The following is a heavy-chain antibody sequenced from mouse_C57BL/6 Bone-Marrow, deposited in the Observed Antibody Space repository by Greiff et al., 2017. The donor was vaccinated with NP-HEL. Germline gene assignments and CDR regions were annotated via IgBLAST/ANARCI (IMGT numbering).Heavy chain of an antibody. Sequence: EVKLQESGPELVKPGASVKMSCKASGYTFNDYYMHWVKQSHGKSLEWIGYINPNNGGTSYNQKFKGKATLTVNKSSSTAYMELRSLTSEDSAVYYCARTGYYYGSSRYFDVWGTGTTVTVSS. D-gene: IGHD1-1*01. CDR1: GYTFNDYY. V-gene: IGHV1-22*01. J-gene: IGHJ1*03. CDR3: ARTGYYYGSSRYFDV. CDR2: INPNNGGT.